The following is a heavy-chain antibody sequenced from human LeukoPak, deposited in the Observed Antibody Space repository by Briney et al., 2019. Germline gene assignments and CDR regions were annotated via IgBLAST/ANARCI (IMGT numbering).Heavy chain of an antibody. CDR1: SGSISSSGYY. J-gene: IGHJ4*02. CDR3: ARVAVARLAYFDY. D-gene: IGHD6-19*01. V-gene: IGHV4-31*03. Sequence: SETLSLTCTVSSGSISSSGYYCSWIRQHPGKGLEWIGCIYYSGSTYYNPSLKSRVTISVDKSKNQFSLKLSSVTAADTAMYYCARVAVARLAYFDYWGQGTLVTVSS. CDR2: IYYSGST.